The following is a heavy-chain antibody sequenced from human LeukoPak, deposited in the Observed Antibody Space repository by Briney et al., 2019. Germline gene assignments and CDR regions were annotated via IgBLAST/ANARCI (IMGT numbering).Heavy chain of an antibody. CDR1: GFTFSSYG. Sequence: GGSLRLSCAASGFTFSSYGMHWVRQAPGKGLKWVAFIRYDGSNKYYADSVKGRFTISRDNSKNTLYLQMNSLRPEDTAVYYCATGSIAVAGRDYWGQGTLVTVSS. CDR2: IRYDGSNK. V-gene: IGHV3-30*02. D-gene: IGHD6-19*01. CDR3: ATGSIAVAGRDY. J-gene: IGHJ4*02.